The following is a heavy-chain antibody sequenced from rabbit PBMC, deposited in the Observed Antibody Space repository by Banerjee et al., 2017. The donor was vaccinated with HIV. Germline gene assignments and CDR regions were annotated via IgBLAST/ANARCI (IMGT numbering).Heavy chain of an antibody. CDR1: GFSFSNKYV. J-gene: IGHJ4*01. CDR3: ARDFTGVIGWNFNL. Sequence: QEQLEESGGGLVKPEGSLTLTCTASGFSFSNKYVMCWVRQAPGKGLEWIACINTSSGNTVYATWAKGRFTISRTSSTTVALQMTSLTAADTATYFCARDFTGVIGWNFNLWAQGPWSPS. CDR2: INTSSGNT. D-gene: IGHD7-1*01. V-gene: IGHV1S45*01.